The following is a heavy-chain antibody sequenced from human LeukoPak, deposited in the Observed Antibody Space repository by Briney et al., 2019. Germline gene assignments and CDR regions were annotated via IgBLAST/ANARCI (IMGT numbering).Heavy chain of an antibody. CDR1: GFTLSGNY. D-gene: IGHD3-16*01. CDR3: GSQNRCLGTESWNHYGMDV. CDR2: IYGGGNT. Sequence: GGSLRLSCAASGFTLSGNYMSWVRQAPGRGLEWGSIIYGGGNTYYSDSVRGRFTISRDTSRNTLFLQMISVGAEDAALYYCGSQNRCLGTESWNHYGMDVWGQGTTVTVSS. J-gene: IGHJ6*02. V-gene: IGHV3-66*04.